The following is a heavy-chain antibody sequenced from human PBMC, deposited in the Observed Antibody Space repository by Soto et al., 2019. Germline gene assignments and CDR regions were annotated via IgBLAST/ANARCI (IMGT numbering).Heavy chain of an antibody. CDR1: GGSIRSSSSY. Sequence: ETLCLTCPVSGGSIRSSSSYWGWIRQPPGKGLEWIGTIYSGSTYYNPSLKSRVTISVDTSKNQFSLKLSSVAAADTAIYFCATTRGIAVGGSFDYWGQGTMVTVSS. CDR3: ATTRGIAVGGSFDY. CDR2: IYSGST. D-gene: IGHD6-13*01. J-gene: IGHJ4*02. V-gene: IGHV4-39*01.